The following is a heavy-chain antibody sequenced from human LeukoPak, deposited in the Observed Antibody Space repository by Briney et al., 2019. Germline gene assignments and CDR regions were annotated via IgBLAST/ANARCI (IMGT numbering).Heavy chain of an antibody. J-gene: IGHJ4*02. V-gene: IGHV1-2*02. D-gene: IGHD6-19*01. CDR3: SGRMAVAATFDY. CDR2: ISPDNGDT. Sequence: ASVKVSCKASGYTFTGYYIHWVRQAPGHGLEWMGWISPDNGDTHYAQKFQGRVTMTRDTSISTVYMELSRLRNDDTAVYYCSGRMAVAATFDYWGQGTLVTASS. CDR1: GYTFTGYY.